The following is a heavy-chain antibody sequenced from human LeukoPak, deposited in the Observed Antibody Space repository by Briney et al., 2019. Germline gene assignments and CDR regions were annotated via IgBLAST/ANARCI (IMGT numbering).Heavy chain of an antibody. CDR1: GFTFSSYG. V-gene: IGHV3-23*01. CDR3: ARDDSSGWYQSGIDY. J-gene: IGHJ4*02. Sequence: GGTLRLSCAASGFTFSSYGMSWVRQAPGKGLEWVSAISGSGGSTYYADSVKGRFTISRDNSKNTLYLQMNSLRAEDTALYYCARDDSSGWYQSGIDYWGQGTLVTVSS. D-gene: IGHD6-19*01. CDR2: ISGSGGST.